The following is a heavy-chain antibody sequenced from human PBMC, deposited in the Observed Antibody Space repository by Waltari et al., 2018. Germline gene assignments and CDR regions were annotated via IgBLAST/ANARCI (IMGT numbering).Heavy chain of an antibody. V-gene: IGHV3-33*01. CDR2: IWFDGNAQ. Sequence: QVQLVESGGGVVQPGNSLRLSCTASGFTLRTHGMHWVRQAPGKGLEWVAIIWFDGNAQDYADSVKGRFTVSRDNSKNTLYLQMNSLTADDTAMYYCARVANVAYYYSAGFDYWGLGTLVTVSS. J-gene: IGHJ4*02. CDR3: ARVANVAYYYSAGFDY. CDR1: GFTLRTHG. D-gene: IGHD3-22*01.